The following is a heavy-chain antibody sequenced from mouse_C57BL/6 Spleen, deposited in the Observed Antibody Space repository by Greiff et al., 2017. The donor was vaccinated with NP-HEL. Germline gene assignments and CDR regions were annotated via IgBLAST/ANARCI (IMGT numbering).Heavy chain of an antibody. CDR1: GYTFTSYT. D-gene: IGHD1-2*01. CDR3: ARSANSHFDY. V-gene: IGHV1-4*01. Sequence: QVQLQQSGAELARPGASVKMSCKASGYTFTSYTMHWVKQRPGPGLEWIGYINPSSGSTTYIQKFKDKATLTADKSSSTAYMQLSSLTSEDAGVYYCARSANSHFDYWGQGTTLTVSS. CDR2: INPSSGST. J-gene: IGHJ2*01.